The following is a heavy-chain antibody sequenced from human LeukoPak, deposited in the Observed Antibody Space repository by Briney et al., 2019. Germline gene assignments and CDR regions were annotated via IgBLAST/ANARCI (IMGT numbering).Heavy chain of an antibody. Sequence: SETLSLTCTVSGVSVSSGSYYWNWIRQPPGKGLEWIGYVYYTGNTNYNPSLGSRVTLSVDTSKNQFSLKLTSVTAADTAVYYCARDTGYCGGGSCYPNYFAYWGQGTLVTVSS. V-gene: IGHV4-61*01. CDR3: ARDTGYCGGGSCYPNYFAY. D-gene: IGHD2-15*01. J-gene: IGHJ4*02. CDR2: VYYTGNT. CDR1: GVSVSSGSYY.